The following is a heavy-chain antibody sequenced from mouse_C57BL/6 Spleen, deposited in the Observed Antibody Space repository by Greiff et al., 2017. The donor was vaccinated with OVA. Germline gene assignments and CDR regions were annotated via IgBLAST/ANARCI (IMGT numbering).Heavy chain of an antibody. D-gene: IGHD2-4*01. V-gene: IGHV1-82*01. CDR2: IYPGDGDT. Sequence: VQLQQSGPELVKPGASVKISCKASGYAFSSSWMNWVKQRPGKGLEWIGRIYPGDGDTNYNGKFKGKATLTADKSSSTAYMQLSSLTSEDSAVYFCARSDDYDDGVDYWGQGTTLTVSS. CDR3: ARSDDYDDGVDY. J-gene: IGHJ2*01. CDR1: GYAFSSSW.